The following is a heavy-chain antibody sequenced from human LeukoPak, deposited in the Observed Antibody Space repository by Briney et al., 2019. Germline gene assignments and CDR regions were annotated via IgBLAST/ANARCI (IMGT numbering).Heavy chain of an antibody. CDR3: TRGITGHYRSLGGFAFDI. CDR2: IFYTGTT. V-gene: IGHV4-59*08. CDR1: GGSFSGYY. Sequence: SEPLSLPCTFSGGSFSGYYWSWIRQSPGKGLEWIGYIFYTGTTLYSPSLRGRVTMSVDTSENQFSLKLSSVTAADTAKYYCTRGITGHYRSLGGFAFDIWGQGTMVAVSS. D-gene: IGHD3-16*01. J-gene: IGHJ3*02.